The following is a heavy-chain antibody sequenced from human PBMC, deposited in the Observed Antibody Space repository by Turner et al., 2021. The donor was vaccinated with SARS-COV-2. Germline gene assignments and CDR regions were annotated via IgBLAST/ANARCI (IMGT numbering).Heavy chain of an antibody. CDR2: IYSGGTT. J-gene: IGHJ4*02. CDR3: ARGDSSSWLTY. V-gene: IGHV3-66*01. D-gene: IGHD6-13*01. CDR1: GFTVSSNY. Sequence: EVQLVASGGGLVQPGGSLRLSCAASGFTVSSNYMSWVRQAPGKGLEWVSIIYSGGTTYYADSVKGRFTISRDNSKNTLYLQMNSLSAEDTAVYYCARGDSSSWLTYWGQGTLVTVSS.